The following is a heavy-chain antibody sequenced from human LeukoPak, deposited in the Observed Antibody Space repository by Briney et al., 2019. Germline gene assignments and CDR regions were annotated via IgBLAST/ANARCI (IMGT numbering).Heavy chain of an antibody. CDR3: ARADCGGNSEYFHH. D-gene: IGHD4-23*01. CDR2: IYYSGST. Sequence: PSETLSLTCTVSGGSISTYYWSWIRQPPGKGLEWIGYIYYSGSTNYNPSLKSRVTISVDTSKNQFSLKLSSVTAADTAVYYCARADCGGNSEYFHHWGQGTLVTVSS. V-gene: IGHV4-59*01. CDR1: GGSISTYY. J-gene: IGHJ1*01.